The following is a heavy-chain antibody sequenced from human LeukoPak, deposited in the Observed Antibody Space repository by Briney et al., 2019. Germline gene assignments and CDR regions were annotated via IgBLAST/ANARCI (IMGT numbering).Heavy chain of an antibody. Sequence: GSLRLSCAASGFTFSSYAMSWVRQAPGKGLEWVSAISGSVGSTYYANSVKGRFTISRDNSKHTLYLQMDSLRAEDTAVYYCARPTTLYYWGQGTLVTVSS. CDR1: GFTFSSYA. V-gene: IGHV3-23*01. CDR3: ARPTTLYY. D-gene: IGHD4-11*01. CDR2: ISGSVGST. J-gene: IGHJ4*02.